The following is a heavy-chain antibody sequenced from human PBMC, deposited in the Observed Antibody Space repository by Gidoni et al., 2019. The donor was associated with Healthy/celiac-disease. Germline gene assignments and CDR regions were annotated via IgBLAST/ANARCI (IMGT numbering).Heavy chain of an antibody. V-gene: IGHV4-34*01. CDR2: INHSGST. D-gene: IGHD6-19*01. J-gene: IGHJ6*02. Sequence: WIGEINHSGSTNYNPSLKSRVTISVDTSKNQFSLKLSSVTAADTAVYYCARFRRWIAVAVKLYYYGMDVWGQGTTVTVSS. CDR3: ARFRRWIAVAVKLYYYGMDV.